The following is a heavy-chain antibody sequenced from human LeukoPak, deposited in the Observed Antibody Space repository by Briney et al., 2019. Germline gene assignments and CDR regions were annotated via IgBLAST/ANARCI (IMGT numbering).Heavy chain of an antibody. CDR3: ARTTRRAAAGTWFDP. Sequence: SGPALVKPTQTLTLTCTFSGFSLSTSGMCVSWIRQPPGKALEWLALIDWDDDKYYGTSLKTRLTISKDTSKNQVVLTMTNMDPVDTATYYCARTTRRAAAGTWFDPWGQGTLVTVSS. D-gene: IGHD6-13*01. J-gene: IGHJ5*02. CDR1: GFSLSTSGMC. CDR2: IDWDDDK. V-gene: IGHV2-70*01.